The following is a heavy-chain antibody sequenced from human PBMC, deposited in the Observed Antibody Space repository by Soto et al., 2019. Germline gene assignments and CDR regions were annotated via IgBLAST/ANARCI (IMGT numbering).Heavy chain of an antibody. J-gene: IGHJ6*02. CDR3: AREGVQQLVGDTDYYYYGMDV. D-gene: IGHD6-13*01. V-gene: IGHV1-18*04. CDR2: ISAYNGNT. Sequence: ASVKVSCKASGYTFTSCGISWVRQAPGQGLEWMGWISAYNGNTNYAQKLQGRVTMTTDTSTSTAYMELRSLRSDDTAVYYCAREGVQQLVGDTDYYYYGMDVWGQGTTVTVSS. CDR1: GYTFTSCG.